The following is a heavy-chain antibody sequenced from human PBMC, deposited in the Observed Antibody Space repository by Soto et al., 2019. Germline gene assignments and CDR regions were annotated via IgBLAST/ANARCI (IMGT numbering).Heavy chain of an antibody. Sequence: QVQLVQSGAELKKPGSSVKVSCEASGGSFTSYSFTWVRQAPGQGLEWMGRIIPIQGKANYALKFQDRVTIPAHRSTRTVYMELTSLRPEDTAGYCCAKSLLFVDRGSMDGWGKGTTVTVSS. V-gene: IGHV1-69*02. D-gene: IGHD2-21*01. J-gene: IGHJ6*03. CDR2: IIPIQGKA. CDR1: GGSFTSYS. CDR3: AKSLLFVDRGSMDG.